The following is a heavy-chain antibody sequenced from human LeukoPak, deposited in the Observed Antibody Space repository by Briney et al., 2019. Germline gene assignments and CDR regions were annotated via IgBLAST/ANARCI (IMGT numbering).Heavy chain of an antibody. J-gene: IGHJ3*02. V-gene: IGHV1-24*01. Sequence: ASVKVSCKVSGYTLTELSMHWVRQAPGKGLEWMGGFDPEDGETIYAQKFQGRVTMTEDTSTDTAYMELSSLRSEDTAVYYCATDLPSDRRDGRTWAFDIWGQGTMVTVSS. CDR1: GYTLTELS. CDR3: ATDLPSDRRDGRTWAFDI. CDR2: FDPEDGET. D-gene: IGHD1-14*01.